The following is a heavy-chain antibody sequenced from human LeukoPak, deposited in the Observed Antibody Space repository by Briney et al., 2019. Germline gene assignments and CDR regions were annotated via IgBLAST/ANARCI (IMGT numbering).Heavy chain of an antibody. CDR3: AELGITMIGGV. J-gene: IGHJ6*04. Sequence: GGSLRLSCAASGFTFSSYWMSWVRQAPGKGLEWVANIKQDGSEKHYVDSVKGRFTISRDNAKNSLYLQMNSLRAEDTAVYYCAELGITMIGGVWGKGTTVTVSS. D-gene: IGHD3-10*02. V-gene: IGHV3-7*01. CDR2: IKQDGSEK. CDR1: GFTFSSYW.